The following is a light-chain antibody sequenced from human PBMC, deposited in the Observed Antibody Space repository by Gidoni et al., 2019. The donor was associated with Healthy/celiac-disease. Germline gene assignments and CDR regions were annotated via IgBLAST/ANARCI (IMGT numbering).Light chain of an antibody. Sequence: DIQMTQSPSSLSASVGDRVTITCRASQSISSYLNWYQQKPGKAPKLLIYAASSLQSGVPSRFSGSGSGTDFTLTISRLQPEDFATYYCQQGYSTPRFGPGTKVDIK. CDR1: QSISSY. CDR3: QQGYSTPR. CDR2: AAS. J-gene: IGKJ3*01. V-gene: IGKV1-39*01.